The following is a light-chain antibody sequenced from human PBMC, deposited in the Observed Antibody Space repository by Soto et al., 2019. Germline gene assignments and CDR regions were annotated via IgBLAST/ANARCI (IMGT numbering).Light chain of an antibody. Sequence: DIEITQSPSTLASSVGDRVTITCRASQSISNYLAWYHQKPGKVPKLLVYAASTLQSGVPSRFSGSGSGTEFTLTIRSLQPEDVGTYYCQHYHSPPFTFGPGTKVDIK. CDR1: QSISNY. J-gene: IGKJ3*01. CDR3: QHYHSPPFT. CDR2: AAS. V-gene: IGKV1-27*01.